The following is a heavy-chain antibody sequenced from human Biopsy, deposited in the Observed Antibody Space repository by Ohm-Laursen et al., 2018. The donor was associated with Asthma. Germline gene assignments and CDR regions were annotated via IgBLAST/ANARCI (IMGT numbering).Heavy chain of an antibody. J-gene: IGHJ6*02. CDR3: ARGYSGSDRIVYYYSGLGV. Sequence: SSVKVSCKASGDSFSNYAISWVRQAPGQGLEWMGGLIPVLGTPDHAQMLEGRVTITADESTSTAYMELSSLSSEDTAVYYCARGYSGSDRIVYYYSGLGVWGQGTTVTVSS. CDR1: GDSFSNYA. D-gene: IGHD5-12*01. CDR2: LIPVLGTP. V-gene: IGHV1-69*01.